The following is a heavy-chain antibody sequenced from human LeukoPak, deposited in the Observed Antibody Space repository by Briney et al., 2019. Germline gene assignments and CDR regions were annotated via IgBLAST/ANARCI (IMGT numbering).Heavy chain of an antibody. CDR3: AKDSPPVAGTPTIFDY. J-gene: IGHJ4*02. CDR1: GFTFDDYA. Sequence: GGSLRLPCAASGFTFDDYAMHWVRQAPGKGLEWVSGISWNSGSIGYADSVNGRFTISRDNAKNSLYLQMNSLRAEDTALSYCAKDSPPVAGTPTIFDYWGQGTLVTVSS. D-gene: IGHD6-19*01. V-gene: IGHV3-9*01. CDR2: ISWNSGSI.